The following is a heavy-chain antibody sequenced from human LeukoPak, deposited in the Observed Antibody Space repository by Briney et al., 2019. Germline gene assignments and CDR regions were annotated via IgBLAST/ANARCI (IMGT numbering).Heavy chain of an antibody. CDR2: INPNSGGT. J-gene: IGHJ5*02. CDR3: ARTSRITMVRGASGGDWFDP. CDR1: EYTFTGYY. V-gene: IGHV1-2*04. D-gene: IGHD3-10*01. Sequence: GASVKVSCKASEYTFTGYYMHWVRQAPGQGLEWMGWINPNSGGTNYAQKFQGWVTMTRDTSISTAYMELSRLRSDDTAVYYCARTSRITMVRGASGGDWFDPWGQRTLVTVSS.